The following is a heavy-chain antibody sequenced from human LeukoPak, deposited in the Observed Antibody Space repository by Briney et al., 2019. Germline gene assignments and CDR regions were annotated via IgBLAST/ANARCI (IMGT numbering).Heavy chain of an antibody. CDR1: GGTFSSYA. CDR2: IIPIFGTA. V-gene: IGHV1-69*13. D-gene: IGHD3-22*01. Sequence: ASVKVSCKASGGTFSSYAISWVRQAPGQGLEWMGGIIPIFGTANYAQKFQGRVTITADESTSTVYMELSSLRSEDTAVYYCARDLSHSSGYYYWGQGTLVTVSS. J-gene: IGHJ4*02. CDR3: ARDLSHSSGYYY.